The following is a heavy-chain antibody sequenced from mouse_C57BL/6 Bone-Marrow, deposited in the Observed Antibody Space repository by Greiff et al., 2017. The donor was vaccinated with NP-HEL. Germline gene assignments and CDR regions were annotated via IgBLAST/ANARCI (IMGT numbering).Heavy chain of an antibody. Sequence: EVRVVESGGGLVKPGGSMKLSCAASGFTFSDYYMHWVRQVPEKGLEWVAYISNDSSTTYYPDTLKGRFNISRDNAKNTLYLQMSSLKSEDTATYYCARARDYGSGYLYFDVSGTTTTVSVAS. D-gene: IGHD1-1*01. J-gene: IGHJ1*03. CDR2: ISNDSSTT. V-gene: IGHV5-17*03. CDR3: ARARDYGSGYLYFDV. CDR1: GFTFSDYY.